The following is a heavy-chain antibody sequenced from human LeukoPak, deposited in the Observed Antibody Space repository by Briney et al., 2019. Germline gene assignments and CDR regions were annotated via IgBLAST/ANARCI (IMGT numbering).Heavy chain of an antibody. J-gene: IGHJ4*02. CDR2: IKSKTDGGTT. CDR3: TTGWAIFGVIDY. V-gene: IGHV3-15*01. Sequence: GGSLRLSCAASGFTFSNAWMSWVRQAPGKGLEWVGRIKSKTDGGTTDYAAPVKGRFTISRDDSKNTLYLQMNSLKTEDTALYYCTTGWAIFGVIDYWGQGTLVTVSS. CDR1: GFTFSNAW. D-gene: IGHD3-3*01.